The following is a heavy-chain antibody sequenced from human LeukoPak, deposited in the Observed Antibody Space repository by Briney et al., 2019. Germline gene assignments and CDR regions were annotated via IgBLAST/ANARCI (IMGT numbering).Heavy chain of an antibody. J-gene: IGHJ4*02. D-gene: IGHD4-17*01. Sequence: GGSLRLSCAASGFSFRGYTMHWVRQPPGKGLEWVSAISGSGGSTYYADSVKGRFTISRDNSKNTLYLQMNSLRAEDTAVYYCAKASGYTVTTCFDYWGQGTLVTVSS. CDR2: ISGSGGST. V-gene: IGHV3-23*01. CDR1: GFSFRGYT. CDR3: AKASGYTVTTCFDY.